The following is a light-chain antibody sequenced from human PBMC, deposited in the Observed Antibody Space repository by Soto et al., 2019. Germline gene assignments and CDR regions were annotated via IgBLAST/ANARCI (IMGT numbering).Light chain of an antibody. J-gene: IGKJ1*01. CDR1: QSVSNNY. CDR3: QQYGSSPWT. Sequence: VLTQSQDTLSLSPGGRATLSCRASQSVSNNYLAWYQQKPGQAPRLLIYGASNRATGIPDRFSGSGSGTDFTLTISRLEPEDFAVYYCQQYGSSPWTFGQRTKVDIK. CDR2: GAS. V-gene: IGKV3-20*01.